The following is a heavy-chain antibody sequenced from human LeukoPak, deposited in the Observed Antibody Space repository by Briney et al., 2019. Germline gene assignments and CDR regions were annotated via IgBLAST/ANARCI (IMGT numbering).Heavy chain of an antibody. CDR2: IKQDGSLR. CDR3: ARDQGAYNWNYEDAFDI. CDR1: GFTFSDYW. Sequence: GGSLRLSCVASGFTFSDYWMDWLRQAPGKGLEWVASIKQDGSLRDYGDSAKGRFTISRDNSKNTLYLQMNSLRAEDTAVYYCARDQGAYNWNYEDAFDIWGQGTMVTVSS. J-gene: IGHJ3*02. V-gene: IGHV3-7*01. D-gene: IGHD1-7*01.